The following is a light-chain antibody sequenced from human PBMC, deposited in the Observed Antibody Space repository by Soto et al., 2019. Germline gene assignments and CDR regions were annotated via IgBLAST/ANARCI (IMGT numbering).Light chain of an antibody. Sequence: EIGMTQSPATLSVSPGERATLSCRSSESVSSNLAWYQQKPGQAPRLLIDGASTRATGIPARFSGSGSGTEFTLTISSLQSEDFALYYCQQYNNWLTFGGGTKVEIK. CDR1: ESVSSN. CDR3: QQYNNWLT. J-gene: IGKJ4*01. V-gene: IGKV3-15*01. CDR2: GAS.